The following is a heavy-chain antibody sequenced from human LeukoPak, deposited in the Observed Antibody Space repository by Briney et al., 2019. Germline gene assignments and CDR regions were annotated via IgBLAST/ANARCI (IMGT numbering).Heavy chain of an antibody. Sequence: GASVKVSCKASGYTFSDYYIHWVRQAPGQGPEWMGWINLNTCGTNYAQKFDGRFAMTRDTSINTAFMEQSGLTFDDTAVYYCGSVRGILSYFDLWGRGTLVTVSS. CDR1: GYTFSDYY. J-gene: IGHJ2*01. CDR3: GSVRGILSYFDL. V-gene: IGHV1-2*02. D-gene: IGHD3-16*01. CDR2: INLNTCGT.